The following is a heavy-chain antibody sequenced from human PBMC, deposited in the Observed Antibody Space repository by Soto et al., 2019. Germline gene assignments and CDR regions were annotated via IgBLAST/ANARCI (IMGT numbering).Heavy chain of an antibody. CDR3: ATGGYKYGRDAFDI. CDR2: ISGSGGST. V-gene: IGHV3-23*01. J-gene: IGHJ3*02. CDR1: GFTFSRYG. Sequence: GGALRLSCAASGFTFSRYGMHLVRQAPGKGLEWVSAISGSGGSTYYADSVKGRFTISRDISKNTVYLQMDSLRTGDTAVYYCATGGYKYGRDAFDIWGQGTMVTV. D-gene: IGHD5-18*01.